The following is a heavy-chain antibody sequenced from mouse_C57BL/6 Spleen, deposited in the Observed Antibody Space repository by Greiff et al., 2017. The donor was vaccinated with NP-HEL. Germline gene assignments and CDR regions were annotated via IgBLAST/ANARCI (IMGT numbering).Heavy chain of an antibody. J-gene: IGHJ3*01. CDR3: ESYYGSSSAWFAY. V-gene: IGHV14-3*01. CDR2: IDPANGNT. CDR1: GFNIKNTY. D-gene: IGHD1-1*01. Sequence: EVQLQQSVAELVRPGASVKLSCTASGFNIKNTYMHWVKQRPEQGLEWIGRIDPANGNTKYAPKFQGKATITADTSSNTAYLQLSSLTSEDTAIYYCESYYGSSSAWFAYWGQGTLVTVSA.